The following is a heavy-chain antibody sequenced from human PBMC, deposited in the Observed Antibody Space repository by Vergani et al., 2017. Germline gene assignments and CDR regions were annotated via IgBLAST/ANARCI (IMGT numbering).Heavy chain of an antibody. CDR1: GFTFSSYE. CDR3: ARSRDIVVVVAATPYGYYYGMDV. D-gene: IGHD2-15*01. CDR2: ISSSGSTI. Sequence: EVQLVESGGGLVQPGGSLRLSCAASGFTFSSYEMNWVRQAPGKGLEWVSYISSSGSTIYYADSVKGRFTVSRDNAKDSLYLQMNSLRDEDTAVYYCARSRDIVVVVAATPYGYYYGMDVWGQGTTVTVSS. V-gene: IGHV3-48*03. J-gene: IGHJ6*02.